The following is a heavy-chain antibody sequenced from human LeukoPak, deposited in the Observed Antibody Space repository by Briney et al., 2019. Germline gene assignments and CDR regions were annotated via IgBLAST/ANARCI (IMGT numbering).Heavy chain of an antibody. J-gene: IGHJ3*02. CDR3: ARGMRGYCSSTSCYFDAFDI. CDR2: ISSSSSTI. V-gene: IGHV3-48*01. D-gene: IGHD2-2*01. CDR1: GFTFSSYS. Sequence: PGGSLRLSCAASGFTFSSYSMNWVRQAPGKGLEWVSYISSSSSTIYYADSVKGRFTISRDNAKNSLYLQMNSLRAEDTAVYYCARGMRGYCSSTSCYFDAFDIWGQGTMVTVSS.